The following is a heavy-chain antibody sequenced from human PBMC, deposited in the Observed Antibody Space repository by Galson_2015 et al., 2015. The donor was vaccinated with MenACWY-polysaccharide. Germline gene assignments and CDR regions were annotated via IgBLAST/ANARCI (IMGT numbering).Heavy chain of an antibody. CDR3: ARGYSAYD. CDR2: IKSDGSST. D-gene: IGHD5-12*01. Sequence: SLRLGCAASGFTFSTYWMHWVRQAPGKGLVWVSRIKSDGSSTSYADSVKGRFTISRDNAKNTLYLQMNSLRAEDTAVYYCARGYSAYDWGQGTLVTVSA. V-gene: IGHV3-74*01. J-gene: IGHJ4*02. CDR1: GFTFSTYW.